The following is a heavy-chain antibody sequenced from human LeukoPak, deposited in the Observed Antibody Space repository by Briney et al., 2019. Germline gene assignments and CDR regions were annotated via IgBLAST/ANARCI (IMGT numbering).Heavy chain of an antibody. D-gene: IGHD1-26*01. CDR3: ARLFHPALSGNYPFDY. V-gene: IGHV4-59*01. CDR2: IYYSGST. Sequence: SETLSLTCTVSGGSINSYYWSWIRQPPGKGLERIAYIYYSGSTSYNPSLKSRVTISVDTSKNQFSLKLNSVTAADTAMYYCARLFHPALSGNYPFDYWGQGTLVTVSS. CDR1: GGSINSYY. J-gene: IGHJ4*02.